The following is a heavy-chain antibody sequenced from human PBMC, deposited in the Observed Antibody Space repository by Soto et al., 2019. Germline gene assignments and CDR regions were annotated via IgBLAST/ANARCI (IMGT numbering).Heavy chain of an antibody. CDR3: ASRGASSGYYDY. D-gene: IGHD2-2*01. J-gene: IGHJ4*02. V-gene: IGHV1-18*01. CDR2: ISVYNGKT. CDR1: GYTDTNYG. Sequence: GASVKVSCKASGYTDTNYGITWVRQAPGQGLEWMGWISVYNGKTQYAQKFQGGLTMTTDTSTSTAYMELRSLRSDDTAVYYCASRGASSGYYDYWGLGTLVTVSS.